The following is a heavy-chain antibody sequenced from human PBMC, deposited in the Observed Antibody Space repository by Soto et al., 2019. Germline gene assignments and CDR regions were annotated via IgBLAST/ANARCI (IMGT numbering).Heavy chain of an antibody. CDR2: IWYDGTNK. CDR1: GFTFTPDG. Sequence: QVQLVESGGGVVQPGRYLRLSCAASGFTFTPDGMHWVRQAPGKGLEWVAIIWYDGTNKYYADSVKGRFTISRDNSKNTLYLPMNSLRAEDMAVYYCARDRSSRFDAFDIWGPGTMVTVSS. D-gene: IGHD6-13*01. J-gene: IGHJ3*02. CDR3: ARDRSSRFDAFDI. V-gene: IGHV3-33*01.